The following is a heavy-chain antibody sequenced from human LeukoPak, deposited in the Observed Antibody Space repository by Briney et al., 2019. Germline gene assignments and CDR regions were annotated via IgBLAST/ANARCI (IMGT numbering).Heavy chain of an antibody. Sequence: SETLSLTCTVSGGSISSYYWSWIRQPAGKGLEWIGRIYTSGSTNYNPSLKSRVIMSVDTSKNQFSLKLSSVTAADTAVYCCARTGVDSSGYYYYQLSFDYWGQGTLVTVSS. V-gene: IGHV4-4*07. CDR1: GGSISSYY. D-gene: IGHD3-22*01. CDR2: IYTSGST. J-gene: IGHJ4*02. CDR3: ARTGVDSSGYYYYQLSFDY.